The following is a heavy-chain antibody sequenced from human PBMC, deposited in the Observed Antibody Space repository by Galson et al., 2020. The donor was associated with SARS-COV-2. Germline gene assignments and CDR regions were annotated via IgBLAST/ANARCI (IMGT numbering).Heavy chain of an antibody. CDR1: GYNFTKYW. CDR2: IYPGDSDT. CDR3: ARESAGYDCKSRPYAVDV. V-gene: IGHV5-51*01. Sequence: HGESLKISCKGSGYNFTKYWIGWVRQMPGKGLEWMGVIYPGDSDTRYSPSFQGQVTISADKSISTAYLQWSSLKASDTAMYYCARESAGYDCKSRPYAVDVCGQGTTVTVAS. D-gene: IGHD2-15*01. J-gene: IGHJ6*02.